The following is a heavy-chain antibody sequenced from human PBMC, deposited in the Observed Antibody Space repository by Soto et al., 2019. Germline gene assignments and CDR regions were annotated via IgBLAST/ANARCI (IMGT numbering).Heavy chain of an antibody. Sequence: PGESLKISCKGSGYSFTSYWIGWVRQMPGKGLEWMGIIYPGDSDTRYSPSFQGQVTISADKSISTAYLQWSSLKASDTAMYYCARERGYSGPTGLVLDHMDVWGQGTTVTVSS. J-gene: IGHJ6*02. CDR2: IYPGDSDT. CDR1: GYSFTSYW. V-gene: IGHV5-51*01. D-gene: IGHD5-12*01. CDR3: ARERGYSGPTGLVLDHMDV.